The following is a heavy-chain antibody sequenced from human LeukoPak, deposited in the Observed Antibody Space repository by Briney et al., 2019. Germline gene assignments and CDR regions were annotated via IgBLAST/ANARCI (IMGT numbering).Heavy chain of an antibody. Sequence: GGSQRLSCAASGFTFSSYGMHWVRQAPGKGLEWVAVISYDGSNKYYADSVKGRFTISRDNSKNTLYLQMNSLRAEDTAVYYCAKDREDGYNFYGMDVWGQGTTVTVSS. D-gene: IGHD5-24*01. CDR1: GFTFSSYG. CDR3: AKDREDGYNFYGMDV. V-gene: IGHV3-30*18. J-gene: IGHJ6*02. CDR2: ISYDGSNK.